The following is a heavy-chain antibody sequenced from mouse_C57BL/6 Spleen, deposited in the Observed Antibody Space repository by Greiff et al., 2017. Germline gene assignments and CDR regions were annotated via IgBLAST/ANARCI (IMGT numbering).Heavy chain of an antibody. D-gene: IGHD2-4*01. CDR3: ASPDDDYDVAWFAY. J-gene: IGHJ3*01. CDR1: GYTFTRYG. V-gene: IGHV1-81*01. Sequence: VQLQQSGAELARPGASVKLSCKASGYTFTRYGIRWVKQRPGQGLEWIGEIYPRSGNTYSNEKFKGKATLTADKSSSTAYMELRSLTSEDSAVYFCASPDDDYDVAWFAYWGQGTLVTVSA. CDR2: IYPRSGNT.